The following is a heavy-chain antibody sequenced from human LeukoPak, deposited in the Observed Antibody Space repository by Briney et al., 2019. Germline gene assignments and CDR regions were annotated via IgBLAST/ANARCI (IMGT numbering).Heavy chain of an antibody. V-gene: IGHV3-23*01. CDR2: ISGSGGST. D-gene: IGHD6-19*01. J-gene: IGHJ4*02. Sequence: PGGSLRLSCAASGFTFSSYAMSWVRQAPGKGLEWVSAISGSGGSTYYADSVKGRFTISRDNSKNTLYLQMNSLRAEDTAVYYCAKDWASSGWYLLFDYWGQGTLVTVSS. CDR3: AKDWASSGWYLLFDY. CDR1: GFTFSSYA.